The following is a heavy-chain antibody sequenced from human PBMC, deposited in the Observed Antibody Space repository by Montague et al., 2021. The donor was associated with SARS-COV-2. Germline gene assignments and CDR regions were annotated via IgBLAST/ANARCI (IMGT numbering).Heavy chain of an antibody. CDR1: GFIFSSYE. J-gene: IGHJ6*02. Sequence: SLRLSCAASGFIFSSYEMNWVRQAPGKGLEWISYISSSGGGSTKHYTDSVKGRFTISRDNAKNSLYLQMNSLRVEVTAIYYCARDRDWDDWCGMDVWGQGTTVTVS. D-gene: IGHD2-21*01. V-gene: IGHV3-48*03. CDR2: ISSSGGGSTK. CDR3: ARDRDWDDWCGMDV.